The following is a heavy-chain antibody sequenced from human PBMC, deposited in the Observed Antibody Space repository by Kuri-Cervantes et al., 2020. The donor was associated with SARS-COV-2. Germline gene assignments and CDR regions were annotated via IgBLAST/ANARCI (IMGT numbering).Heavy chain of an antibody. Sequence: GESLKISCAASGFTFSSYSMNWVRQAPGKGLEWVSSISSSSSYIYYADSVKGRFTISRDNAKNSLYLQMNSLRAEDTAVYYCARGGCSSTSCCYYFDYWGQGTLVTVSS. D-gene: IGHD2-2*01. CDR2: ISSSSSYI. V-gene: IGHV3-21*01. CDR1: GFTFSSYS. J-gene: IGHJ4*02. CDR3: ARGGCSSTSCCYYFDY.